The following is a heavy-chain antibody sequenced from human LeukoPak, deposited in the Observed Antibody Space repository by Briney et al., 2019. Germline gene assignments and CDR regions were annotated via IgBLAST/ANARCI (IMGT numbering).Heavy chain of an antibody. D-gene: IGHD1-26*01. CDR3: AREASGSYYLYYMDV. Sequence: SETLSLTCTVSGGSISSGDYYWSWIRQPPGKGLEWIGYIYYSGSTYYNLSLKSRVTISVDTSKNQFSLKLSSVTAADTAVYYCAREASGSYYLYYMDVWGKGTTVTVSS. CDR1: GGSISSGDYY. CDR2: IYYSGST. J-gene: IGHJ6*03. V-gene: IGHV4-30-4*08.